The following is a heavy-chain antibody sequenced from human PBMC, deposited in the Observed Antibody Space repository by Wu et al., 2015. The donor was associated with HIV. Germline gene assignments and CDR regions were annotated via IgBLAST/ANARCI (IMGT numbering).Heavy chain of an antibody. D-gene: IGHD3-10*01. CDR3: ATRRPGALIMVRGVIPGWYFDL. Sequence: QVQLVQSGAEVKKPGASVKVSCKVSGYTLTELSIHWVRQAPGKGLEWMGGFDPEDGETIYPQKFQGRVTMTEDTSTDTAYMELSSLRSEDTAVYYCATRRPGALIMVRGVIPGWYFDLWGRGTLVTVSS. V-gene: IGHV1-24*01. CDR1: GYTLTELS. CDR2: FDPEDGET. J-gene: IGHJ2*01.